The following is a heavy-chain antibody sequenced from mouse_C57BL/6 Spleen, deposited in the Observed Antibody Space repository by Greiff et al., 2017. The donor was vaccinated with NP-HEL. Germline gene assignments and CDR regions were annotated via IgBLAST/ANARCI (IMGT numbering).Heavy chain of an antibody. J-gene: IGHJ2*01. CDR1: GFTFSDYY. D-gene: IGHD1-1*01. CDR2: INYDGSST. Sequence: DVMLVESEGGLVQPGSSMKLSCTASGFTFSDYYMAWVRQVPEKGLEWVANINYDGSSTYYLDSLKSRFIISRDNAKNILYLQMSSLKSEDTATYYCARVITTVVATEYFDYWGQGTTLTVSS. V-gene: IGHV5-16*01. CDR3: ARVITTVVATEYFDY.